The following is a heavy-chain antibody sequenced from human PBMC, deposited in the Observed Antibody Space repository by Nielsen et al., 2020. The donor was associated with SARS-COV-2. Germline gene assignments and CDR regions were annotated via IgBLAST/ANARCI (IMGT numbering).Heavy chain of an antibody. CDR3: ATGEAVAGSPANYYYYYGMDV. V-gene: IGHV3-23*01. Sequence: GESLKISCAASGFTFSSYVMNWVRQTPGKGLEWVSEISLSGSLTYYADSVKGRFTISRDNSKNQLYLLMNSLRSEDTAVYYCATGEAVAGSPANYYYYYGMDVWGQGTTVTVSS. J-gene: IGHJ6*02. CDR2: ISLSGSLT. CDR1: GFTFSSYV. D-gene: IGHD6-19*01.